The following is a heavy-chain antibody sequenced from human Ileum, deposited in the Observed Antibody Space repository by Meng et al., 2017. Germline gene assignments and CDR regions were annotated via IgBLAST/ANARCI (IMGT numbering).Heavy chain of an antibody. D-gene: IGHD1-26*01. CDR1: GDSISRSGW. CDR3: ARHIEGPTPGMEY. V-gene: IGHV4-4*02. Sequence: QVQLPESGPGLVKPSGTLSLTCPGSGDSISRSGWWRWVRQPPGKGLEWIGQIYQSGSTNYNPSLKSRVTISIDRSENQLSLKLSSVTAADTAVYYCARHIEGPTPGMEYWGQGTLVTVSS. CDR2: IYQSGST. J-gene: IGHJ4*02.